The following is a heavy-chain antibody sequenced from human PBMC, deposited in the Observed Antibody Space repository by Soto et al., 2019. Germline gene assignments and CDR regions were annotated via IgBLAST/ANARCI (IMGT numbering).Heavy chain of an antibody. D-gene: IGHD2-15*01. CDR1: GYTFTNYG. V-gene: IGHV1-18*01. CDR3: AHAGGSSSSCFDF. J-gene: IGHJ4*02. CDR2: ISAYNGGT. Sequence: ASVKVSCKASGYTFTNYGITWVRQAPGQGLEWMGWISAYNGGTHYTQRLQGRVTMTTDTSTSTAYMELRGLRADDTAVYYCAHAGGSSSSCFDFWGQGTLVTVAS.